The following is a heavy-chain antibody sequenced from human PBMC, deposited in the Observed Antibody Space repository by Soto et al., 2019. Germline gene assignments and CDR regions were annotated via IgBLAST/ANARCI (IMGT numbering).Heavy chain of an antibody. CDR2: IYYSGST. V-gene: IGHV4-59*01. D-gene: IGHD6-13*01. CDR3: ARTYSGYYYYYGMDV. Sequence: PSETLSLTCTVSGGSISSYYWSWIRQPPGKGLEWIGYIYYSGSTNYNPSLKSRVTISVDTSKNQFSLKLSSVTAADTAVYYCARTYSGYYYYYGMDVWGQGTTVTIS. CDR1: GGSISSYY. J-gene: IGHJ6*02.